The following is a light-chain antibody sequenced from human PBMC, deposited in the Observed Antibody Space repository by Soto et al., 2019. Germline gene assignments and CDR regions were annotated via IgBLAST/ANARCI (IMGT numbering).Light chain of an antibody. CDR3: QQYGSSPPWT. J-gene: IGKJ1*01. Sequence: MVFTHSPSTLALSPGGTATLSCRASQGFSSSYLAWYQQKPGQAPRLLIYGASSRATGIPDRFSGSGSGTDFTLTISRLGPADFAVYYCQQYGSSPPWTFGQGTKVDIK. CDR2: GAS. CDR1: QGFSSSY. V-gene: IGKV3-20*01.